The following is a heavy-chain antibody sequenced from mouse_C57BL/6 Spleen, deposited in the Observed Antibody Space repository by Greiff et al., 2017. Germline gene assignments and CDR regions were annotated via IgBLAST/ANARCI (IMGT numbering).Heavy chain of an antibody. CDR3: ARDEGLLLRDWYFDV. D-gene: IGHD2-3*01. J-gene: IGHJ1*03. Sequence: DVHLVESEGGLVQPGSSMKLSCTASGFTFSDYYMAWVRQVPEKGLEWVANINYDGSSTYYLDSLKSRFIISRDNAKNILYLQMSSLKSEDTATYYCARDEGLLLRDWYFDVWGTGTTVTVSS. V-gene: IGHV5-16*01. CDR1: GFTFSDYY. CDR2: INYDGSST.